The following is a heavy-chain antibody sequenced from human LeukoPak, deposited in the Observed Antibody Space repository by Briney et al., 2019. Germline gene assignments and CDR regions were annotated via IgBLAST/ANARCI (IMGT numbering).Heavy chain of an antibody. D-gene: IGHD6-19*01. CDR2: MHSIVST. CDR3: AKTTYTRGWRVPIDS. CDR1: AGSVSDHSYY. J-gene: IGHJ4*02. V-gene: IGHV4-39*01. Sequence: SETLSLTCTVSAGSVSDHSYYWGWIRQPPGKGLGWIGSMHSIVSTSYNPSLKSRVTTSIDTSKNQFSLILCSVTAADTAVYYCAKTTYTRGWRVPIDSSGRGTLVTVSS.